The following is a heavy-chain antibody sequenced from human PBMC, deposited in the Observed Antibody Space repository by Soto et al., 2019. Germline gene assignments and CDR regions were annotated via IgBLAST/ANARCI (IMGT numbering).Heavy chain of an antibody. J-gene: IGHJ5*02. CDR3: ARGEYDFWSGYYLGWFDP. V-gene: IGHV4-59*01. Sequence: PSETLSLTCTVSGGSISSYYWSWIRQPPGKGLEWIGYIYYSGSTNYNPSLKSRVTISVDTSKNQFSLKLSSVTAADTAVYYCARGEYDFWSGYYLGWFDPWGQGTLVTVSS. CDR1: GGSISSYY. CDR2: IYYSGST. D-gene: IGHD3-3*01.